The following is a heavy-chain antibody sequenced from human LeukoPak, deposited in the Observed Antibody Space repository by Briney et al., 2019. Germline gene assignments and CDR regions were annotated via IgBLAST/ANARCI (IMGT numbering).Heavy chain of an antibody. J-gene: IGHJ4*02. D-gene: IGHD3-22*01. V-gene: IGHV3-23*01. Sequence: GGSLRLSCAASEFTFRTYAMSWVRQAPGKGLEWVSAISGNGRNTYYADSVKGRFTISRDNSKNTLYLQMNSLRVEDTAVYYCARDSPRPPTYYYDSSDFWGQGTLVTVSS. CDR1: EFTFRTYA. CDR3: ARDSPRPPTYYYDSSDF. CDR2: ISGNGRNT.